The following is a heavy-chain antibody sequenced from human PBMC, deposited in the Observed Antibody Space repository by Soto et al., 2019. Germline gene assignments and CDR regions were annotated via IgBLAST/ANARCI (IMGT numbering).Heavy chain of an antibody. Sequence: QITLKESGPTLVKPTQTLTLTCTFSGFSLSTSGVGVGWIRQPPEKALEWLALIYWDDDKRYSPSLKSRLTSTXNXSXNXMVLTMTTVNPVDTATYYCAHTRDYSSRWYTLDFDCWGQGTLVTVSS. V-gene: IGHV2-5*02. D-gene: IGHD6-13*01. CDR1: GFSLSTSGVG. CDR2: IYWDDDK. CDR3: AHTRDYSSRWYTLDFDC. J-gene: IGHJ4*02.